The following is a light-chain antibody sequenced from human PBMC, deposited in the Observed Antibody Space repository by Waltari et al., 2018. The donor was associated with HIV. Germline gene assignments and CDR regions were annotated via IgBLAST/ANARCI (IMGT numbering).Light chain of an antibody. V-gene: IGLV1-40*01. J-gene: IGLJ1*01. CDR2: GNT. CDR1: SSNIGAGYD. CDR3: QSYDSGLSAYV. Sequence: QSVLTQPPSVSGAPGQRVTISCTGSSSNIGAGYDVHWFQQLPGTAPKLLIYGNTNRPSGVPDRFSGSKSGTSASLAITGLQAEDEGDYYCQSYDSGLSAYVFGTGTEV.